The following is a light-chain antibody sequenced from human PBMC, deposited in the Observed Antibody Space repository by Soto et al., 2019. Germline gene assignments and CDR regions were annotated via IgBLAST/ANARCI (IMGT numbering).Light chain of an antibody. Sequence: EIVVTQSPGTLSLSPGERATLSCRASQNLGSSLAWYQQKPGQAPRLLFYGASTRATGIPDRFSGGGSGTDFTLTISRLEPEDCALYYCQQYGHVPTFGKGTKVEIK. J-gene: IGKJ1*01. V-gene: IGKV3-20*01. CDR2: GAS. CDR3: QQYGHVPT. CDR1: QNLGSS.